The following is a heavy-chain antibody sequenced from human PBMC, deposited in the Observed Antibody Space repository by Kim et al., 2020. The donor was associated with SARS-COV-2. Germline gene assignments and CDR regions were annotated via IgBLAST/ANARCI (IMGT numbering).Heavy chain of an antibody. CDR1: GYTFTSSY. D-gene: IGHD3-22*01. Sequence: ASVKVSCKASGYTFTSSYMHWVRQAPGQGLEWMGIINPSGGSTSYAQKFQGRVTMTRDTSTSTVYMELSSLRSEDTAVYYCARQLYYDSSGYDNYYYYGMVVWGPGTTVTASS. V-gene: IGHV1-46*01. CDR2: INPSGGST. J-gene: IGHJ6*02. CDR3: ARQLYYDSSGYDNYYYYGMVV.